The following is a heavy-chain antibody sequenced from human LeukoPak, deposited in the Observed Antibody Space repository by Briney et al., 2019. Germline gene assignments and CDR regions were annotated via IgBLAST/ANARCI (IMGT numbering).Heavy chain of an antibody. CDR1: GGSISSYY. CDR3: TMVRGVISY. Sequence: SETLSLTCTVSGGSISSYYWSWIRQPPGKGLEWIAEIYHSGSTNYNPSLKSRVTISVDESKNQFSLKLTSVTAADTAVYYCTMVRGVISYWGQGTLVTVSS. CDR2: IYHSGST. V-gene: IGHV4-59*04. D-gene: IGHD3-10*01. J-gene: IGHJ4*02.